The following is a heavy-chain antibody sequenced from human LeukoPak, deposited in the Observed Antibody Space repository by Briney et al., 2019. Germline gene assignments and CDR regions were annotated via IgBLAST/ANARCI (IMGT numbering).Heavy chain of an antibody. D-gene: IGHD5-18*01. J-gene: IGHJ5*02. CDR1: GGSINTYY. CDR2: IHNSGDT. Sequence: SETLSLTCTVSGGSINTYYWSWIRQPPGKGLEWIGYIHNSGDTNYNPSLKSRVTISIDTSKNQFSLKLTSVTAADTALYYCARAGYSYGYDWFDPWGQGTLVTVSS. CDR3: ARAGYSYGYDWFDP. V-gene: IGHV4-59*01.